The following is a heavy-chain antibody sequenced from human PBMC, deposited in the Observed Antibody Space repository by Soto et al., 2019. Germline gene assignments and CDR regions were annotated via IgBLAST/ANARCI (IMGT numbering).Heavy chain of an antibody. CDR1: GGSISSGGYY. J-gene: IGHJ4*02. Sequence: SETLSLTCTVSGGSISSGGYYWSWIRQHPGKGLEWIGYIYYSGSTYYNPSLKSRVTISVDTSKNQFSLKLSSVTAADTAVYYCARVGYDSSGSVDYWGQGTLVTVSS. D-gene: IGHD3-22*01. V-gene: IGHV4-31*03. CDR3: ARVGYDSSGSVDY. CDR2: IYYSGST.